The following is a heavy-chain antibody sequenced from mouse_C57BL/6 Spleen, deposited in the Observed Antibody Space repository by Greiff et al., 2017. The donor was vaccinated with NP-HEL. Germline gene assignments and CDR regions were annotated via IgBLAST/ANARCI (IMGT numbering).Heavy chain of an antibody. D-gene: IGHD1-1*01. Sequence: QVQLQQPGAELVMPGASVKLSCKASGYTFTSYWMHWVKQRPGQGLEWIGEIDPSDSYTNYNQKFKGKFTLTVDKSSSTAYMQLSSLTSEDSAVYYCARRDYGSSKWYFDVWGTGTTVTVSS. V-gene: IGHV1-69*01. CDR2: IDPSDSYT. CDR1: GYTFTSYW. CDR3: ARRDYGSSKWYFDV. J-gene: IGHJ1*03.